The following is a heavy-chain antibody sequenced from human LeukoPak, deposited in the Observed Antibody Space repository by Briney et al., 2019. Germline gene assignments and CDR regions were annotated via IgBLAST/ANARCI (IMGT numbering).Heavy chain of an antibody. CDR1: GGSFSGYY. Sequence: SETLSPTCAVYGGSFSGYYWSWVRQPPGKGLEWVGEINHSGSTNYNPSLKSRVTISVDTSKNQFSLKLSSVTAADTAVYYCARGRYYYGSGSYPPFDYWGQGTLVTVSS. D-gene: IGHD3-10*01. V-gene: IGHV4-34*01. CDR2: INHSGST. CDR3: ARGRYYYGSGSYPPFDY. J-gene: IGHJ4*02.